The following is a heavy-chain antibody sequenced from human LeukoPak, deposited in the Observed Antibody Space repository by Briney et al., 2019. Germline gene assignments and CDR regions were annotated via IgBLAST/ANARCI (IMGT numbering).Heavy chain of an antibody. V-gene: IGHV3-21*01. CDR1: GFTFSSYS. CDR2: ISSSSSYI. Sequence: GGSLRLSCAASGFTFSSYSMNWVRQAPGKGLEWVSSISSSSSYIYYADSVKGRFTISRDNAKNSLYLQMNSLRAEDTAVYYCARRVGGFIAARRGGFDYWGQGTLVTVSS. D-gene: IGHD6-6*01. J-gene: IGHJ4*02. CDR3: ARRVGGFIAARRGGFDY.